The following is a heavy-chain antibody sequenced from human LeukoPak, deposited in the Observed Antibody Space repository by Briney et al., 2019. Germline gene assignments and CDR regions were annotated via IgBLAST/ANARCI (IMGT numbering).Heavy chain of an antibody. CDR3: AKDYIGLLSSYFDY. V-gene: IGHV3-23*01. CDR2: ISGSGGST. D-gene: IGHD2/OR15-2a*01. Sequence: GGSLRLSCAASGFTFSSYAMSWVRQAPGKGLEWVSAISGSGGSTYYADSVKGRFTISRDDSKNTLYLQMNSLRAEDTAVYYCAKDYIGLLSSYFDYWGQGTLVTVSS. J-gene: IGHJ4*02. CDR1: GFTFSSYA.